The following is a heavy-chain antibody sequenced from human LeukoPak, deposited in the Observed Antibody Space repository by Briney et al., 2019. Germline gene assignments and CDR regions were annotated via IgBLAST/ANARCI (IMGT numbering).Heavy chain of an antibody. J-gene: IGHJ4*02. Sequence: ASVKVSCKASGYTFTGYYMHWVRQAPGQGLEWMGWINPNSGGTNYAQKFQGRVTMTRGTSISTAYMELSRLRSDDTAVYYCARVGASGYCSGGSCYSGSWGQGTLVTVSS. CDR3: ARVGASGYCSGGSCYSGS. V-gene: IGHV1-2*02. CDR2: INPNSGGT. D-gene: IGHD2-15*01. CDR1: GYTFTGYY.